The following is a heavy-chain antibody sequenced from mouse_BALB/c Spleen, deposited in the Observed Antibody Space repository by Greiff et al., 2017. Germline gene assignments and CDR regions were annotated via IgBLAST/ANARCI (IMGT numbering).Heavy chain of an antibody. CDR2: INPSTGYT. J-gene: IGHJ2*01. CDR1: GYTFTSYW. V-gene: IGHV1-7*01. Sequence: QVQLQQSGAELAKPAASVKMSCKASGYTFTSYWMHWVKQRPGQGLEWIGYINPSTGYTEYNQKFKDKATLTADKSSSTAYMQLSSLTSEDSAVYYCARSYDGYFDYWGQGTTLTVSS. D-gene: IGHD2-3*01. CDR3: ARSYDGYFDY.